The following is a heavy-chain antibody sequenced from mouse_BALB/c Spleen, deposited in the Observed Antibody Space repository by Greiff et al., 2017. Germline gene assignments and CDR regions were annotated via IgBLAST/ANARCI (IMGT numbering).Heavy chain of an antibody. CDR2: ISSGSSTI. CDR1: GFTFSSFG. J-gene: IGHJ3*01. D-gene: IGHD2-14*01. V-gene: IGHV5-17*02. CDR3: ARSGYETWFAY. Sequence: EVMLVESGGGLVQPGGSRKLSCAASGFTFSSFGMHWVRQAPEKGLEWVAYISSGSSTIYYADTVKGRFTISRDNPKNTLFLQMTSLRSEDTAMYYCARSGYETWFAYWGQGTLVTVSA.